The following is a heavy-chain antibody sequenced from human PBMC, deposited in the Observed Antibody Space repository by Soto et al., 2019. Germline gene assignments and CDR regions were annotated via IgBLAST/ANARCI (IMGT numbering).Heavy chain of an antibody. D-gene: IGHD3-10*01. V-gene: IGHV3-30*04. CDR1: GFTFSTYA. CDR3: ARTYYVVSGGGAHFDS. Sequence: QVQLVESGGGVVQPGRSLRLSCAASGFTFSTYAMHWVCQAPGKGLEWGAIIATDGRRTYYADTVKARFTISRDNSKSTLNLQMYSLRTEDTAVYYGARTYYVVSGGGAHFDSWGQGTLVTVSS. J-gene: IGHJ4*02. CDR2: IATDGRRT.